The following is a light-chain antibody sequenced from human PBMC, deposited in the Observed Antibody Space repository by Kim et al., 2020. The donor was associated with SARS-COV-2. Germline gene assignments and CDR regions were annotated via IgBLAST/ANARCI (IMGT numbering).Light chain of an antibody. V-gene: IGLV1-51*01. CDR1: SSNVGFNY. Sequence: GQKVTISCSGGSSNVGFNYVSWYQQFPGTPPRLLIYDNNKRPSGIPDRFSGSKSGTSATLGIAGLQTGDEAEYYCGTWDNSLRGYVFGSGTKVTVL. J-gene: IGLJ1*01. CDR3: GTWDNSLRGYV. CDR2: DNN.